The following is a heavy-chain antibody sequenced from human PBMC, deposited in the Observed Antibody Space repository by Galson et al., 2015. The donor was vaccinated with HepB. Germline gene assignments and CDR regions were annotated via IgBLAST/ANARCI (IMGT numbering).Heavy chain of an antibody. CDR2: ISGSGGST. CDR1: GFTFSSYA. V-gene: IGHV3-23*01. Sequence: SLRLSCAASGFTFSSYAMSWVRQAPGKGLEWVSAISGSGGSTYYADSVKGRFTISRDNSKNTLYLQMNSLRAEDTAVYYCAKHPSSGYTQLYGWGQGTLVTVSS. CDR3: AKHPSSGYTQLYG. D-gene: IGHD3-22*01. J-gene: IGHJ4*02.